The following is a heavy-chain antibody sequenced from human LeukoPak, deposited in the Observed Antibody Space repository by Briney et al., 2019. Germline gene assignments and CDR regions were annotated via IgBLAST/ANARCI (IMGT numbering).Heavy chain of an antibody. CDR2: ISSSTSHT. V-gene: IGHV3-48*03. CDR3: ARDVSSSTRAFDI. Sequence: GGSLRLSCAASGFTLSTYEMTWVRQAPGKGLEWVSFISSSTSHTFYADSVKGRFTIFRDTAKNSLYLQMNNLRGEDTAVYYFARDVSSSTRAFDIWGQGTMVAVS. J-gene: IGHJ3*02. CDR1: GFTLSTYE. D-gene: IGHD3-16*02.